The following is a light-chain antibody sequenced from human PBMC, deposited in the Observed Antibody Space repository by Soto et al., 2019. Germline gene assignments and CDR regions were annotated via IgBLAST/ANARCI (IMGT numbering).Light chain of an antibody. J-gene: IGLJ2*01. CDR3: QSYDSIGVV. CDR1: SSNIGAGYD. Sequence: QSVLKQPPSVSGAPGQRVTISCTGSSSNIGAGYDVHWYQQLPGTAPKLLIYGNSNRPSGVPDRFSGSKSGTSASLAITGLQAEDEADYYCQSYDSIGVVFGGGTKLTVL. CDR2: GNS. V-gene: IGLV1-40*01.